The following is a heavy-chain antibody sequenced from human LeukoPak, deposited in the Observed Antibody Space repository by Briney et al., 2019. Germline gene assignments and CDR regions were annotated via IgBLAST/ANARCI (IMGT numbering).Heavy chain of an antibody. V-gene: IGHV3-7*04. J-gene: IGHJ4*02. Sequence: GGSLRLSCVTYGFSFSSYWMSWVRQAPGKGLEWVANIKKDGNDKYYVGSEKGRFTISRDNAKNSLYLQMSRLTAEEPAVSYCARALYSGSYNGVNYWGQGTLVTVSS. CDR1: GFSFSSYW. CDR2: IKKDGNDK. D-gene: IGHD1-26*01. CDR3: ARALYSGSYNGVNY.